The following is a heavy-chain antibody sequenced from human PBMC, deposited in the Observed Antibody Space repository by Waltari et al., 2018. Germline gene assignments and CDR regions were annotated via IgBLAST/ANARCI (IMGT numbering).Heavy chain of an antibody. CDR1: GFTFDDYT. Sequence: EVQLVESGGVVVQPGGSLRLSCAASGFTFDDYTMHWVRQAPGKGLAWVSLISWDGGSTYYADSVKGRFTISRDNSKNSLYLQMNSLRTEDTALYYCAKAQREGYYYYYMDVWGKGTTVTISS. V-gene: IGHV3-43*01. CDR2: ISWDGGST. D-gene: IGHD6-25*01. J-gene: IGHJ6*03. CDR3: AKAQREGYYYYYMDV.